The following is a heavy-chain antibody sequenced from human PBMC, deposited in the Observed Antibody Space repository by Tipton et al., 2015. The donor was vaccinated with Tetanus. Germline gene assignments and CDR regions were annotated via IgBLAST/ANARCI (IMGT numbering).Heavy chain of an antibody. J-gene: IGHJ4*02. V-gene: IGHV4-59*01. Sequence: TLSLTCTVSGGSISTYHWNWIRQSPGKGLEWIGYIDYFGSTKYNPSLKSRVAMSVDTSKNQLSLRLNSVTSADTAVYYWARGGIAAAGGGLDYWGQGTLVTVSS. D-gene: IGHD6-13*01. CDR3: ARGGIAAAGGGLDY. CDR2: IDYFGST. CDR1: GGSISTYH.